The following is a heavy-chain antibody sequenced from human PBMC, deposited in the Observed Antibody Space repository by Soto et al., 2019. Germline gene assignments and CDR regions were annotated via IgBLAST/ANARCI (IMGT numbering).Heavy chain of an antibody. CDR1: GFTFSSYE. D-gene: IGHD2-2*01. CDR2: ISSSGSTI. J-gene: IGHJ6*02. V-gene: IGHV3-48*03. CDR3: ERDRVPAAIPYYYYGMDV. Sequence: EVQLVESGGGLVQPGGSLRLSCAASGFTFSSYEMNWVRQAPGKGLEWVSYISSSGSTIYYADSVKGRFTISRDNAKNSLYLQMNSLRAEDTAVYYCERDRVPAAIPYYYYGMDVWGQGTTVTVSS.